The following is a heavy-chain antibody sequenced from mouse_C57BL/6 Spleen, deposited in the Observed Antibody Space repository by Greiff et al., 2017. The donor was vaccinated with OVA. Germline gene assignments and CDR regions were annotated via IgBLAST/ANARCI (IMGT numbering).Heavy chain of an antibody. CDR1: GYSITSDY. V-gene: IGHV3-8*01. D-gene: IGHD2-5*01. CDR3: ARYSKRHYYAMDY. CDR2: ISYSGST. J-gene: IGHJ4*01. Sequence: EVMLVESGPGLAKPSQTLSLTCSVTGYSITSDYWNWIRKFPGNKLEYMGYISYSGSTYYNPSLKSRISITRDTSKNQYYLQLNSVTTEDTATYYCARYSKRHYYAMDYWGQGTSVTVSS.